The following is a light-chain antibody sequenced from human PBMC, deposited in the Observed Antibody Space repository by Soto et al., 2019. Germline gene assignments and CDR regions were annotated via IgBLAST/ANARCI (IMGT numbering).Light chain of an antibody. Sequence: VLTQPPSASGTPGQRVTISCSGSSSNIGSNTVTWYQQLPGTAPKLLIYNNNQRPSGVPDRFSGSKSGTSASLAISGLQSEDGADYYCAAWDDSLNGPYVFGTGT. J-gene: IGLJ1*01. V-gene: IGLV1-44*01. CDR2: NNN. CDR1: SSNIGSNT. CDR3: AAWDDSLNGPYV.